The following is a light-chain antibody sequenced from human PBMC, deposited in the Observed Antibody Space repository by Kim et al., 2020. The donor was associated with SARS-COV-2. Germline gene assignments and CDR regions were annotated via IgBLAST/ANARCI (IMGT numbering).Light chain of an antibody. CDR1: QSVSSSY. CDR3: QHRNT. J-gene: IGKJ2*01. V-gene: IGKV3-20*01. CDR2: GAS. Sequence: GTLSLSPGERATLSCRASQSVSSSYLAWYQQKPGQAPRLLIYGASSRATGIPDRFSGSGSGTDFTLTISRLEPEDFAVYYCQHRNTFGQGTKLEI.